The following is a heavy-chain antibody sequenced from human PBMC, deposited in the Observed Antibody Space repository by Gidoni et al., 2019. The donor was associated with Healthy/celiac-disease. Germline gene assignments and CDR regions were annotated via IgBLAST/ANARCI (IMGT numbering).Heavy chain of an antibody. CDR3: ASDSSSLDAFDI. Sequence: QVQLVQSGAEVKKPGSSAKVSCQASGGTFSSYAISGVRQAPGQGLEWMGGIIPIFGTANYAQKFQGRVTITADKSTSTAYMELSSLRSEDTAVYYCASDSSSLDAFDIWGQGTMVTVSS. J-gene: IGHJ3*02. CDR2: IIPIFGTA. V-gene: IGHV1-69*06. D-gene: IGHD6-13*01. CDR1: GGTFSSYA.